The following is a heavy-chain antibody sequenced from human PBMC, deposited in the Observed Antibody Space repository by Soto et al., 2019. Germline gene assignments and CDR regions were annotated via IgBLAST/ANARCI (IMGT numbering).Heavy chain of an antibody. CDR2: IYYSGST. D-gene: IGHD4-17*01. V-gene: IGHV4-61*08. Sequence: SETLSLTCTVSGGSISRGAYYWSWTRQPPGKGLEWIGYIYYSGSTYYNPSLKSRVTISVDLSKNRFSLRLSSVTTADTALYYCARTTAVPNTLRSRYFFDYWGQGTLVTVSS. CDR1: GGSISRGAYY. J-gene: IGHJ4*02. CDR3: ARTTAVPNTLRSRYFFDY.